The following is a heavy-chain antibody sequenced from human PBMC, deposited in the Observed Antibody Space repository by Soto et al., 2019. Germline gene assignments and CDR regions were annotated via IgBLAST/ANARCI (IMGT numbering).Heavy chain of an antibody. D-gene: IGHD3-3*01. Sequence: EVQLLESGGGLVQPGGSLRLSCAASGFTFSSYAMSWVRQAPGKGLEWVSAISGSGGSTYYADSVKGRFTISRDNSKNTLYLQMNSLSAEDTAVYYCAKDMAEDFWSGSSYFQHWGQDSLVTVSS. CDR3: AKDMAEDFWSGSSYFQH. J-gene: IGHJ1*01. V-gene: IGHV3-23*01. CDR2: ISGSGGST. CDR1: GFTFSSYA.